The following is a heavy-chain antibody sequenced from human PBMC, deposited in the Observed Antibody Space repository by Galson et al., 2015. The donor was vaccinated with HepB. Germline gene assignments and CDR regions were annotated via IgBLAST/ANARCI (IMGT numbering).Heavy chain of an antibody. J-gene: IGHJ1*01. D-gene: IGHD2-15*01. V-gene: IGHV1-3*01. CDR3: ARDRDLYCSGGSCSAEYFQH. CDR2: INAGNGNT. CDR1: GYTFTSYA. Sequence: SVKVSCKASGYTFTSYAMHWVRQAPGQRLEWMGWINAGNGNTKYSQKFQGRVTITRDTSASTAYMELSSLRSEDTAVYYCARDRDLYCSGGSCSAEYFQHWGQGTLVTVSS.